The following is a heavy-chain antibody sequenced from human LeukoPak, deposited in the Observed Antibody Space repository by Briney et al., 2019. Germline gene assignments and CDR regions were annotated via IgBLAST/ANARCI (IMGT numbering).Heavy chain of an antibody. V-gene: IGHV5-10-1*01. CDR2: IDPSDSHI. J-gene: IGHJ4*02. D-gene: IGHD3-10*01. CDR3: ARQTRDGSGSRGYSFDF. CDR1: GYRFTSYW. Sequence: GESLKISCKGSGYRFTSYWINWVRQMPDKGLEWMGRIDPSDSHINYSPAFQGHVTISADKSISTAYLQWSSLKSSDSAMYYCARQTRDGSGSRGYSFDFWGQGTLVTVSS.